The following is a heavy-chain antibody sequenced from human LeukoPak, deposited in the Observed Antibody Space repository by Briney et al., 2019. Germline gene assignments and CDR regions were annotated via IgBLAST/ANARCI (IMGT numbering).Heavy chain of an antibody. J-gene: IGHJ4*02. CDR1: GFTFSNNA. CDR2: ISGSGDRT. CDR3: AKESGRGYTYGFDY. D-gene: IGHD5-18*01. Sequence: PGGSLRLSCAASGFTFSNNAMTWVRQTPGKGLEWVSAISGSGDRTYYADSVKGRFTISRDNSKNTVSLQMNSLRAEDTAIYYCAKESGRGYTYGFDYWGQGTLVTVSS. V-gene: IGHV3-23*01.